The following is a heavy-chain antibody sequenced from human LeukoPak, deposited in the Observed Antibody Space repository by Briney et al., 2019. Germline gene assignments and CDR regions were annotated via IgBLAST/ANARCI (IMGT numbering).Heavy chain of an antibody. V-gene: IGHV3-49*04. J-gene: IGHJ4*02. Sequence: PGGSLRLSCTASGFTFGDYAMSWVRQAPGKGLEWVGFIRSKAYGGTTEYAASVIGRFTISRDDSKSIAYLQMNSLKTEGTAVYYCTRDEPITIFGVVNYFDYWGQGTLVTVSS. CDR2: IRSKAYGGTT. D-gene: IGHD3-3*01. CDR3: TRDEPITIFGVVNYFDY. CDR1: GFTFGDYA.